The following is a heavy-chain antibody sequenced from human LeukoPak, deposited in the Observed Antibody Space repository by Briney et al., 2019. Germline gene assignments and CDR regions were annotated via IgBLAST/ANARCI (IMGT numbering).Heavy chain of an antibody. CDR3: ARIPRRDSYNDY. J-gene: IGHJ4*02. D-gene: IGHD5-24*01. CDR2: IKQDGSEK. V-gene: IGHV3-7*01. Sequence: GGSLRLSCAASGFTFSNYWMTWVRQAPGKGLEWVANIKQDGSEKYYVDSVKGRFTISRDNSQNSLYLQMNSLRAEDTAVYYCARIPRRDSYNDYWGQGTLVTVSS. CDR1: GFTFSNYW.